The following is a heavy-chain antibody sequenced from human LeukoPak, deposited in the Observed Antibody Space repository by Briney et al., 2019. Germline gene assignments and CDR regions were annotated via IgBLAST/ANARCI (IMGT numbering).Heavy chain of an antibody. D-gene: IGHD1-7*01. J-gene: IGHJ6*02. V-gene: IGHV3-53*01. CDR1: GFTVSSNY. CDR2: IYSGGST. CDR3: AREAGYNWNYWAYGMDV. Sequence: EGSLRLSCAASGFTVSSNYMSWVRQAPGKGLEWVSAIYSGGSTCYADSVKGRFTISRDNSKNTLYLQMNSLRAEDTAVYYCAREAGYNWNYWAYGMDVWGQGTTVTVSS.